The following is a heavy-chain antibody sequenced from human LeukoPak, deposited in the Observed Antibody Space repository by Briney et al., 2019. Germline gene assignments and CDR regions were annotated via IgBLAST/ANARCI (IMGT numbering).Heavy chain of an antibody. CDR2: IYYSGST. Sequence: SQTLSLTCTVSGDSITGGGYYWSWIRQLPGKGLEWIGYIYYSGSTYYNPSLKSRATISVDTSKNQFSLKLSSVTAADTAVYYCAMEYYDILAGAFDIWGQGTMVTVSS. CDR3: AMEYYDILAGAFDI. J-gene: IGHJ3*02. V-gene: IGHV4-30-4*08. D-gene: IGHD3-9*01. CDR1: GDSITGGGYY.